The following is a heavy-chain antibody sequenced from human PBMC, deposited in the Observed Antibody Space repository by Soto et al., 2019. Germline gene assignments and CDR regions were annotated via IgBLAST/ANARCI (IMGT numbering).Heavy chain of an antibody. CDR3: GSASGVTTLAY. Sequence: EVPLVESGGGLVQPGGSLRLSCAASGFTVGSNCMTWVRQAPGKGLEWVSIIYSGGSTSYADSVMGRFTISRDNSNNTVFPQMSSRRGQETAVEYCGSASGVTTLAYWGQGTLVTVSS. D-gene: IGHD4-17*01. V-gene: IGHV3-66*01. J-gene: IGHJ4*02. CDR1: GFTVGSNC. CDR2: IYSGGST.